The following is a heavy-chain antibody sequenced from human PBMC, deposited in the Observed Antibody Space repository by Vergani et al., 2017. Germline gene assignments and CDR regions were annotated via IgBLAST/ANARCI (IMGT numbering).Heavy chain of an antibody. J-gene: IGHJ6*02. CDR2: IYHSGST. CDR3: AREPYCGGDCYSGGTYYGMDV. V-gene: IGHV4-38-2*02. CDR1: GYSISSGYY. Sequence: QVQLQESGPGLVKPSETLSLTCAVSGYSISSGYYWGWIRQPPGKGLEWIGSIYHSGSTYYNPSLKSRVTISVDTSKNQFSLKLSSVTAADTAVYYCAREPYCGGDCYSGGTYYGMDVWGQGTTVTVSS. D-gene: IGHD2-21*02.